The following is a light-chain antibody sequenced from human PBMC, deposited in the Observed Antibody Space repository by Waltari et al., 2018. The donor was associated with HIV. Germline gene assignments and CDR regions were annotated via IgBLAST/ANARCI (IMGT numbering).Light chain of an antibody. CDR1: SLSFYY. CDR2: GQN. CDR3: DSRDTSGNHVV. Sequence: SSELTQDPAVSVALGQTVRITCQGDSLSFYYATWYQQKPGQAPFLLVYGQNNRPSGIPDRFSGSSSGNTASLTITGAQAEDEADYYCDSRDTSGNHVVFGGGTKVTVL. V-gene: IGLV3-19*01. J-gene: IGLJ2*01.